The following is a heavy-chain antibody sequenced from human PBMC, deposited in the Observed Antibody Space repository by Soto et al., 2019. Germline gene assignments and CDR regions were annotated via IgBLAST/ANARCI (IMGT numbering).Heavy chain of an antibody. Sequence: EVQLLASGGGLVQPGGSLRLSCAASGFTFSSYAMSWVRQAPGKGLEWVSAISGSGGSTYYADSVKGRFTISRDNSKNTLYLQMNSLRAEDTAVYYCAKQAGIVVGSLGGQYYFDYWGQGTLVTVSS. CDR1: GFTFSSYA. CDR2: ISGSGGST. D-gene: IGHD3-22*01. V-gene: IGHV3-23*01. CDR3: AKQAGIVVGSLGGQYYFDY. J-gene: IGHJ4*02.